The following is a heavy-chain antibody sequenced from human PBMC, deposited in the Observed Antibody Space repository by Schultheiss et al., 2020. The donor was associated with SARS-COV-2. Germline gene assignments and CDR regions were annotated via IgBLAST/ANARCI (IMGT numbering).Heavy chain of an antibody. CDR1: GFTFSSYG. CDR3: AKDSYCSSTSCRYYYYGMDV. CDR2: ISYDGSNK. D-gene: IGHD2-2*01. V-gene: IGHV3-30*18. Sequence: GGSLRLSCAASGFTFSSYGMHWVRQAPGKGLEWVAVISYDGSNKYYADSVKGRFTISRDNSKNTLYLQMNSLRAEDTAVYYCAKDSYCSSTSCRYYYYGMDVWGQGTTVTVSS. J-gene: IGHJ6*02.